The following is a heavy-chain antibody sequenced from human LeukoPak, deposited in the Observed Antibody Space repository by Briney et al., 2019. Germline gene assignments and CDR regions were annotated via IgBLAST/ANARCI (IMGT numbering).Heavy chain of an antibody. CDR2: IYYSGST. Sequence: PSETLSLTCTVSGGSISSGDYYWSWIRQPPGKGLEWIGYIYYSGSTYYNPSLKSRVTISVDTSKNQFSLKLSSVTAADTAVYFCARQVYSNYYYYYMDVWGKGTTVTVSS. V-gene: IGHV4-30-4*08. D-gene: IGHD4-11*01. CDR3: ARQVYSNYYYYYMDV. J-gene: IGHJ6*03. CDR1: GGSISSGDYY.